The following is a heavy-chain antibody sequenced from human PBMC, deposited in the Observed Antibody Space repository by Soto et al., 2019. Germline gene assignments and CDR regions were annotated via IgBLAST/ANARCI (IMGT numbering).Heavy chain of an antibody. Sequence: GGSLRLSCAASGFTVSDYEMSWVRQAPGKGLEWISYINTGGASRKYADSVRGRFTISRDSATNSVYLQMNSLRDEDTAVYYCARENHGDAFDFWGQGTLVTVSS. CDR1: GFTVSDYE. J-gene: IGHJ4*02. CDR3: ARENHGDAFDF. V-gene: IGHV3-48*03. CDR2: INTGGASR. D-gene: IGHD4-17*01.